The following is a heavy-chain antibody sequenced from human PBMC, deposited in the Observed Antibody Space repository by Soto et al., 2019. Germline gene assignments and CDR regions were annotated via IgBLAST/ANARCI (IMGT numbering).Heavy chain of an antibody. CDR1: GGSISSGGYY. V-gene: IGHV4-31*03. CDR2: IYYSGST. Sequence: SETLSLTCTVSGGSISSGGYYWSWIRQHPGKGLEWIGYIYYSGSTYYNPSLKSRVTISVDTSKNQFSLKLSSVTAADTAVYYCARVEKIPDPWSGYYYSAKPYYYGMYVCGQRTTVPVSS. J-gene: IGHJ6*02. D-gene: IGHD3-3*01. CDR3: ARVEKIPDPWSGYYYSAKPYYYGMYV.